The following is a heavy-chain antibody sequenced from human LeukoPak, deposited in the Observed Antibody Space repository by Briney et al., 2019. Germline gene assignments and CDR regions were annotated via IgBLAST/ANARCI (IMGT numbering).Heavy chain of an antibody. CDR3: ARVAARGYYYFDY. D-gene: IGHD6-6*01. V-gene: IGHV4-39*01. CDR1: GGAISSSSYY. CDR2: IYYSGST. J-gene: IGHJ4*02. Sequence: SETLSLTCTVSGGAISSSSYYWGWIRQPPGKGLEWIGSIYYSGSTYYNPSLKSRVTISVDTSKNQFSLKLSSVTAADTAMYYCARVAARGYYYFDYWGQGTLVTVSS.